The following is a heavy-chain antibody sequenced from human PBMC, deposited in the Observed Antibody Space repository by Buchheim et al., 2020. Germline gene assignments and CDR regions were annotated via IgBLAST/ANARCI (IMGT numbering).Heavy chain of an antibody. J-gene: IGHJ6*02. D-gene: IGHD5-24*01. CDR2: ISYDGSNK. Sequence: QVQLVESGGGVVQPGRSLRLSCAASGFTFSSYGMHWVRQAPGKGLEWVAVISYDGSNKYYADSVKGRFTISRDNSKNTLYPQMNSLRAEDTAVYYCAKVGMATIWGDYYYYGMDVWGQGTT. CDR1: GFTFSSYG. V-gene: IGHV3-30*18. CDR3: AKVGMATIWGDYYYYGMDV.